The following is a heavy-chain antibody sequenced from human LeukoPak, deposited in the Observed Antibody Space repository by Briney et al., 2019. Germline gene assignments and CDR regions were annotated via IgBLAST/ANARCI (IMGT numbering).Heavy chain of an antibody. CDR1: GGSISSSNYY. Sequence: PSETLSLTCTVSGGSISSSNYYWGWIRQPPGKGLEWIGYIYYSGSTNYNPSLKSRVTISVDTSKNQFSLKLSSVTAADTAVYYCARGIAVAGSDYWGQGTPVTVSS. J-gene: IGHJ4*02. V-gene: IGHV4-61*05. CDR3: ARGIAVAGSDY. D-gene: IGHD6-19*01. CDR2: IYYSGST.